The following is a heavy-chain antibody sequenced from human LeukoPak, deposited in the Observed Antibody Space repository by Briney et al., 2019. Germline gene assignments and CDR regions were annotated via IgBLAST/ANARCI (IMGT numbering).Heavy chain of an antibody. D-gene: IGHD2-15*01. CDR3: ARDGVVAASGGYYYYMDV. CDR1: GFTISSYS. V-gene: IGHV3-30*03. CDR2: ISCDGSNK. Sequence: GGSLRLSCAASGFTISSYSMNWVRQAPGKGLEWVAVISCDGSNKYYADSVKGRFTISRDNSKNTLYLQMNSLRAEDTAVYYCARDGVVAASGGYYYYMDVWGKGTTVTVSS. J-gene: IGHJ6*03.